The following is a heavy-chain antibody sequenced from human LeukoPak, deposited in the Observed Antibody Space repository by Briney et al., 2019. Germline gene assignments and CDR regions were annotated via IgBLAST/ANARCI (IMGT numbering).Heavy chain of an antibody. CDR2: ISGSGGST. CDR1: GFTFSSYA. Sequence: HSGGSLRLSCAASGFTFSSYAMSWVRQAPGKGLEWVSAISGSGGSTYYADSVKGRFTISRDNSKNTLYLQMNSLRAEDTAVYYCAKDMSFRTTVTIPWFHPWGQGTLVTVSS. CDR3: AKDMSFRTTVTIPWFHP. J-gene: IGHJ5*02. D-gene: IGHD4-17*01. V-gene: IGHV3-23*01.